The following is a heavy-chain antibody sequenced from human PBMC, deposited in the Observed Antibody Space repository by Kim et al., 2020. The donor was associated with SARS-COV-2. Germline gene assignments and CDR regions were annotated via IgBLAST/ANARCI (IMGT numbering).Heavy chain of an antibody. D-gene: IGHD1-1*01. CDR3: ARGTGDGY. CDR2: GSLV. J-gene: IGHJ4*02. Sequence: GSLVTYADSVKGRFTITRDNAKKTLDLQMNSLRAEDTAVYYCARGTGDGYWGQGTLVTVSS. V-gene: IGHV3-74*01.